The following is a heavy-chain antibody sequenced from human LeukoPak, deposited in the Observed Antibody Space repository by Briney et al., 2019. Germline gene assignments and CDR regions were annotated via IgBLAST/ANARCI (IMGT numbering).Heavy chain of an antibody. CDR2: VDPEDGET. Sequence: GASVKISCKVSGYTFTDYYMHWVQQAPGKGLEWMGLVDPEDGETIYAEKFQGRLTITADTSTDTAYMGLGSRRPEDTAVYYWARGGVAGTGSIDYWGQGTLVTVSS. J-gene: IGHJ4*02. V-gene: IGHV1-69-2*01. CDR3: ARGGVAGTGSIDY. CDR1: GYTFTDYY. D-gene: IGHD6-19*01.